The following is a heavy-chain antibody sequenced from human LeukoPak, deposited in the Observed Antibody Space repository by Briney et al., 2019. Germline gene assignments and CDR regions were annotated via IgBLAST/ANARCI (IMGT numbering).Heavy chain of an antibody. CDR2: ITSSSSYI. Sequence: GGSLRLSCAASGFTFSTYIMIWVRQAPGKGLEWVSSITSSSSYIYYANSVKGRFTISRDNAKNTLYLQMNSLRAEDTAVYYCARVVGGYSYGEFDYWGQGTLVTVSS. CDR1: GFTFSTYI. J-gene: IGHJ4*02. V-gene: IGHV3-21*01. CDR3: ARVVGGYSYGEFDY. D-gene: IGHD5-18*01.